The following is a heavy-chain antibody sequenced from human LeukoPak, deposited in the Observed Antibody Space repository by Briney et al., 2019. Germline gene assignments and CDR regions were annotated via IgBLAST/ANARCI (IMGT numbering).Heavy chain of an antibody. Sequence: PSETLSLTCTVSGGSVSSGSYYWSWIRQPPGKGLEGSGYIYYSGSTNYNPSLKSRVTISVATSKNQFSPKLSSVTAADTAVYYCARGTYYDILTGYFFDYWGQAPLVTVPS. V-gene: IGHV4-61*01. D-gene: IGHD3-9*01. CDR1: GGSVSSGSYY. CDR3: ARGTYYDILTGYFFDY. J-gene: IGHJ4*02. CDR2: IYYSGST.